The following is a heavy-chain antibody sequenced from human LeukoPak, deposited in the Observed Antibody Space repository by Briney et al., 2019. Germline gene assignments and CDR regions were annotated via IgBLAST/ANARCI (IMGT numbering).Heavy chain of an antibody. CDR3: ARHPEQQLVYFDC. Sequence: SETLSLTCTVSGGSISSYYWSWIRPPPGKGLEWIGYIYYSGSTNYNPSLKSRVTISVHPSKNQSSLKPRSGTAADAAVYECARHPEQQLVYFDCWGQGTLVTVSS. V-gene: IGHV4-59*08. CDR2: IYYSGST. D-gene: IGHD6-13*01. CDR1: GGSISSYY. J-gene: IGHJ4*02.